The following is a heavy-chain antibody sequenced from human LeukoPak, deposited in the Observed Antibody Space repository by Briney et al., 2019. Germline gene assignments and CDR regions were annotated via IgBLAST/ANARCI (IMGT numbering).Heavy chain of an antibody. Sequence: SSQTLSLTCTVSGGSISSGGYYWSWIRQHPGKGLEWIGYIYYSGSTYYNPSLKSRVTISVDTSKNQFSLKLSSVTAADTAVYYCVRAKGSCRGVAGPLGMDVWGQGTTVTVSS. CDR2: IYYSGST. CDR1: GGSISSGGYY. J-gene: IGHJ6*02. V-gene: IGHV4-31*03. CDR3: VRAKGSCRGVAGPLGMDV. D-gene: IGHD6-19*01.